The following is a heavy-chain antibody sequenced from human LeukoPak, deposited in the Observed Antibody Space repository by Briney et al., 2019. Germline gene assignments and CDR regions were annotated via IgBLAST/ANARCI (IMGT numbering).Heavy chain of an antibody. CDR1: GFTFSSYW. J-gene: IGHJ4*02. D-gene: IGHD3-16*02. V-gene: IGHV3-7*04. Sequence: GGSLRLSCAASGFTFSSYWMTWVRQSPGKGLEWVANIKQDVSEKYYVDSVKGRFTISRDNAKNSLSLQMNSLRAEDTAVYYCARGLMITFGGVIPNWGQGTLVTVSS. CDR2: IKQDVSEK. CDR3: ARGLMITFGGVIPN.